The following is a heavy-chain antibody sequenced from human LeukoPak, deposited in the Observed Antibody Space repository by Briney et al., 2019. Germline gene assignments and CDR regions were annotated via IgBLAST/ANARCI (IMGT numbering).Heavy chain of an antibody. CDR3: ARDATGIAAAGLSLFRRYYYYGMDV. CDR2: ISAYHGNP. D-gene: IGHD6-13*01. Sequence: ASVKVSCKASGYTFTSYGISWVRQAPGQGLEWMGWISAYHGNPSYAQQLQGRVTMTTDTSTSTAYMELRSLRSDDTAVYYCARDATGIAAAGLSLFRRYYYYGMDVWGKGTTVTVSS. CDR1: GYTFTSYG. J-gene: IGHJ6*04. V-gene: IGHV1-18*04.